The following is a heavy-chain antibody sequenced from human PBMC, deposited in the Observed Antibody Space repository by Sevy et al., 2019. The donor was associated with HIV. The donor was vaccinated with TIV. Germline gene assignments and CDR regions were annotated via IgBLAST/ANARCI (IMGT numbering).Heavy chain of an antibody. CDR2: IKQDGSEK. J-gene: IGHJ4*02. CDR1: GLTFSSYW. Sequence: GGSLRLSCAASGLTFSSYWMSWVRQAPGKGLEWVANIKQDGSEKYYVDSVKGRFTISRDNAKNSLYLQMNSLRAEDTAVYYCARDLRLDYWGQGTLVTVSS. V-gene: IGHV3-7*01. CDR3: ARDLRLDY.